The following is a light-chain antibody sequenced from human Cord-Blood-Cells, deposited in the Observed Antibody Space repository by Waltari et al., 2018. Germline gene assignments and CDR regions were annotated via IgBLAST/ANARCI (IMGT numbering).Light chain of an antibody. CDR1: QSISSY. Sequence: DIQMTQSPSSLSASVGDRVTITCRASQSISSYLNWYQQKPGKAPKFLTYAASSLQSGVPSRFSGSGSGTDFTLTISSLQPEDFATYYCQQSYSTLPMYSFGQGTKLEIK. CDR2: AAS. J-gene: IGKJ2*03. CDR3: QQSYSTLPMYS. V-gene: IGKV1-39*01.